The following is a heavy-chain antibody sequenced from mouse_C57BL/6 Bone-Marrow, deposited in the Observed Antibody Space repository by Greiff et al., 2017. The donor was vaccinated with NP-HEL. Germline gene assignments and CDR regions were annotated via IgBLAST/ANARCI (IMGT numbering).Heavy chain of an antibody. J-gene: IGHJ1*03. V-gene: IGHV1-39*01. CDR1: GYSFTDYN. D-gene: IGHD2-5*01. Sequence: VQLKESGPELVKPGASVKISCKASGYSFTDYNMNWVKQSNGKSLEWIGVINPNYGTTSYNQKFKGKATLTVDQSSSTAYMQLNILTSEDSAVYYCARKGVTTPYWYFDVWGTGTTVTVSS. CDR2: INPNYGTT. CDR3: ARKGVTTPYWYFDV.